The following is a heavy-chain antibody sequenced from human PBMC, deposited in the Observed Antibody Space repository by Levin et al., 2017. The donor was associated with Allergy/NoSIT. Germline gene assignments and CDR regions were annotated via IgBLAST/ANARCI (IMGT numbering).Heavy chain of an antibody. V-gene: IGHV1-46*01. J-gene: IGHJ4*02. CDR2: INPPGGST. CDR1: GYTFTTYY. D-gene: IGHD3-10*01. CDR3: ARGDYYGSGTYYNVPYFDY. Sequence: GESLKISCKATGYTFTTYYMHWVRQAPGQGLEWMGMINPPGGSTSYAQKFQGRVTMTRDTSTSTVYMGLNSLRSEDTAVYFCARGDYYGSGTYYNVPYFDYWGQGTQVTVSS.